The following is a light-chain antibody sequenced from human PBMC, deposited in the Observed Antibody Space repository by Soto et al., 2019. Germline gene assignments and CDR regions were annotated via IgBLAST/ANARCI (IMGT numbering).Light chain of an antibody. CDR1: QSAGAN. J-gene: IGKJ5*01. CDR2: GVA. CDR3: QQYNQWPIT. V-gene: IGKV3-15*01. Sequence: EIVMTQSPATLSVSPGERATLSCRASQSAGANLAWYQQKPGQAPRLLIHGVATRATGIPARFSGSGFGTEFTLTISSLQSEDFAVFYCQQYNQWPITFGQGTRLEI.